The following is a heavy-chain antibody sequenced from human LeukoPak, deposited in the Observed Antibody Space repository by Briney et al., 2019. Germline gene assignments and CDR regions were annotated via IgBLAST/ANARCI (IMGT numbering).Heavy chain of an antibody. CDR2: INHSGST. J-gene: IGHJ3*02. Sequence: SETLSLTCAVYGGSFSGYYWSWIRQPPGKGLEWIGEINHSGSTNYNPSLKSRVTISVDTSKNQFSLKLSSVTAADTAVYYCARTLHGFGELLDAFDIWGQGTMVTVSS. D-gene: IGHD3-10*01. V-gene: IGHV4-34*01. CDR1: GGSFSGYY. CDR3: ARTLHGFGELLDAFDI.